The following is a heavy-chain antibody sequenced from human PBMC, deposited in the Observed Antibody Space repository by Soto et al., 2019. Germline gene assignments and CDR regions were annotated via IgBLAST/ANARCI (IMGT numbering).Heavy chain of an antibody. J-gene: IGHJ4*02. V-gene: IGHV3-53*01. D-gene: IGHD3-10*01. Sequence: EVQLVESGGGLIQPGGSLRLSCAVSGFTVSNNYMSWVRQAPGKGLEGVSVIYSGGYTAYGDSVKGRFTISRDNSKNTSYLQRKSRGAEAPAVYYWAAGRGGGGYWGQGTLVTVSS. CDR1: GFTVSNNY. CDR3: AAGRGGGGY. CDR2: IYSGGYT.